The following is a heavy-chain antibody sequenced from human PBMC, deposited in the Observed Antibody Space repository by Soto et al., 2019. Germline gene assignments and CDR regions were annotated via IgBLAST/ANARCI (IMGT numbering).Heavy chain of an antibody. CDR1: GFTFSYYW. J-gene: IGHJ3*01. CDR2: IHSDGSST. CDR3: ARGDRGAFDL. V-gene: IGHV3-74*01. D-gene: IGHD1-26*01. Sequence: EVQLVESGGGLVRPGGSLRLSCAASGFTFSYYWMHWVRQAPGKGLVWASRIHSDGSSTTYADFVKGRFIISRDNARNTVDLQMNSVRVEDTAVYYCARGDRGAFDLWGQGTVVTVSS.